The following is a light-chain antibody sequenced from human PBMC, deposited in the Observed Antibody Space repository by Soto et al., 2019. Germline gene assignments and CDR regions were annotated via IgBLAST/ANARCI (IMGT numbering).Light chain of an antibody. CDR3: QSFESSLSGWL. V-gene: IGLV1-40*01. J-gene: IGLJ3*02. Sequence: QSVLTQPPSGSGAPGQRVTISCTGSSSNIGAGYDVHWYQHLPGTAPKLLISGDTNRPSGVPDRFSGSKSGTSASLAITGLRAEDEADYYCQSFESSLSGWLFGVGTKLTVL. CDR2: GDT. CDR1: SSNIGAGYD.